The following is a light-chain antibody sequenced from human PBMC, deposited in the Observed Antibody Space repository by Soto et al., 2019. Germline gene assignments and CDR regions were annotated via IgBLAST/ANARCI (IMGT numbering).Light chain of an antibody. CDR3: QRYTST. CDR1: QSISSW. J-gene: IGKJ2*01. CDR2: KAS. V-gene: IGKV1-5*03. Sequence: DTQMTQSPSTLSASVGDRVTITCRAGQSISSWLAWYQQRPGKAPKLLIYKASNLESGVPSRFSGSGSGTEFTLTISSLEPDDAAKYYCQRYTSTFGRGTKLEIK.